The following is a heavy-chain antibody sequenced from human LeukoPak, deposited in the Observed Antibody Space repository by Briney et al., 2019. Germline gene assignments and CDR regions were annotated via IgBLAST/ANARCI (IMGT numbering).Heavy chain of an antibody. CDR1: GGSISSDY. D-gene: IGHD3-22*01. V-gene: IGHV4-4*07. J-gene: IGHJ4*02. CDR3: ARDRYYYDSSGGRGLDY. Sequence: SETLSLTCTVSGGSISSDYWSWIRQPAGKGLDWIGRIYTTGSTNYNPSLKSRVTISVDTSKNQFSLKLSSVTAADTAVYYCARDRYYYDSSGGRGLDYWGQGTLVTVSS. CDR2: IYTTGST.